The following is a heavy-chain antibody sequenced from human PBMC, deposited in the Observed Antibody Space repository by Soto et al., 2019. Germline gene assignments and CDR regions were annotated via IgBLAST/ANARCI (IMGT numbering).Heavy chain of an antibody. CDR2: ISGSGGST. D-gene: IGHD6-13*01. CDR3: AKVGSSSWYYFDY. CDR1: GFTFSSYA. Sequence: EVQLLESGGGLVQPGGSLRLSCTASGFTFSSYAMSWVRQAPGKGLEWVSAISGSGGSTYYADSVKGRFTISRDNSKNTLYLQMNSLRAEDTAVYYCAKVGSSSWYYFDYWGQGTLVTVSS. J-gene: IGHJ4*02. V-gene: IGHV3-23*01.